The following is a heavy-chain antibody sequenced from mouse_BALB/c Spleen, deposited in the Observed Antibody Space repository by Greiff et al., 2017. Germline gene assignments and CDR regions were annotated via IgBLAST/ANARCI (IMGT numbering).Heavy chain of an antibody. J-gene: IGHJ2*01. CDR3: ARDRRPFDY. CDR2: IRNKANGYTT. V-gene: IGHV7-3*02. D-gene: IGHD1-2*01. CDR1: GFTFTDYY. Sequence: EVMLVESGGGLVQPGGSLRLSCATSGFTFTDYYMSWVRQPPGKALEWLGFIRNKANGYTTEYSASVKGRFTISRDNSQSILYLQMNTLRAEDSATYYCARDRRPFDYWGQGTTLTVSS.